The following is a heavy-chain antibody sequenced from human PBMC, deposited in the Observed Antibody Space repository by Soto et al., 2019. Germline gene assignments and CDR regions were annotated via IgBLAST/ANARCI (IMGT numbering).Heavy chain of an antibody. Sequence: PSQTLSLTCAISGDSVSSNSAAWNWIRQSPSRGLEWLGRTYYRSKWYNDYAVSVKSRITINPDTSKNQFSLQLNSVTPEDTAVYYCARAYCSGGSCYSLPRFDPWGQGTLVTVSS. CDR2: TYYRSKWYN. V-gene: IGHV6-1*01. CDR1: GDSVSSNSAA. CDR3: ARAYCSGGSCYSLPRFDP. J-gene: IGHJ5*02. D-gene: IGHD2-15*01.